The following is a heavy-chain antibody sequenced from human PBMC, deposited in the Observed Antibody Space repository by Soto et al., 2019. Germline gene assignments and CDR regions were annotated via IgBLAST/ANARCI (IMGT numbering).Heavy chain of an antibody. J-gene: IGHJ4*02. V-gene: IGHV3-30*18. CDR2: ISYDGDKP. CDR3: SKDLRTPVTATGDS. D-gene: IGHD4-17*01. Sequence: QLVESGGGVVQPGGSLTLSCAGSGLTFSNFVMHWVRQAPGKGLEWVTLISYDGDKPYYAESVKGRFTISRDNSKSTLYLQLHNLTPEDTATYYCSKDLRTPVTATGDSWGQGTLVTVS. CDR1: GLTFSNFV.